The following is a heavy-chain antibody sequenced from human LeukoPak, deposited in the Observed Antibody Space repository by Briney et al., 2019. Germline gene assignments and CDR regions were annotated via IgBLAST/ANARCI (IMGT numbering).Heavy chain of an antibody. J-gene: IGHJ4*02. CDR2: IVVGSGNT. CDR3: AAARRYNGNHAIDY. CDR1: GFTFTSSA. Sequence: SVKVSCKASGFTFTSSAMQWVRQARGQRLEWIGWIVVGSGNTNYAQKFQERVTITRDMSTSTAYMELSSLRSEDTAVYYCAAARRYNGNHAIDYWGQGTLVTVSS. D-gene: IGHD1-14*01. V-gene: IGHV1-58*02.